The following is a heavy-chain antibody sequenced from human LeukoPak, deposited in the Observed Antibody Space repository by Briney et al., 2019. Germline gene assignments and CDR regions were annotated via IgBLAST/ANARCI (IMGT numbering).Heavy chain of an antibody. J-gene: IGHJ6*02. CDR1: GFTFSSYA. CDR3: AKVLVAAAGTVYYYYGMDV. CDR2: ISGSGGST. Sequence: GGSLRLSCAASGFTFSSYAMSWVRQAPGKGLEWVSAISGSGGSTYYADSVKGRFTISRDNSKNTLYLQMNSLRAEDTAVYYCAKVLVAAAGTVYYYYGMDVWGQGTTVTVSS. V-gene: IGHV3-23*01. D-gene: IGHD6-13*01.